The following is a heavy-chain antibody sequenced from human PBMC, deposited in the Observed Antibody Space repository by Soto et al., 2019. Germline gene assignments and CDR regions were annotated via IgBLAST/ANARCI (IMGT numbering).Heavy chain of an antibody. CDR1: GDTFNTYS. D-gene: IGHD3-16*01. Sequence: QAQLVQSGAEVKKPGSSVSVSCKASGDTFNTYSISWLRQAPGQGLEWMGRIIPTVGTPNYAQKFQGRVTISADRSTSTAYMVLTSLTADDTAVYYCATDGGSTFSSAYTYFMDDWGKGTTVTGSS. V-gene: IGHV1-69*08. J-gene: IGHJ6*03. CDR3: ATDGGSTFSSAYTYFMDD. CDR2: IIPTVGTP.